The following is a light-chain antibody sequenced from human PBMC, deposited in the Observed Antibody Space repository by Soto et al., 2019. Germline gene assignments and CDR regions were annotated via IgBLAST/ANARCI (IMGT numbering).Light chain of an antibody. CDR1: QSVSSSY. V-gene: IGKV3-20*01. J-gene: IGKJ1*01. CDR3: QDYGSSRT. Sequence: EIVLTQSPGTLSLSPGERATLSCRASQSVSSSYLAWYQQKPGQAPRLLIYGASSRATGIPDRFSGSRSGTDFTLTISRLEPEDFAVYYCQDYGSSRTFGQGTRVEIK. CDR2: GAS.